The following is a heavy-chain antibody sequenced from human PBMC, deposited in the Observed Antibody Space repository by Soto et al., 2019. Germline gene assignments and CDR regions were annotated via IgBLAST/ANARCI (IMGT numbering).Heavy chain of an antibody. CDR2: IIPIFGTA. D-gene: IGHD6-13*01. J-gene: IGHJ5*02. Sequence: QVQLVQSGAEVKKPGSSVKVSCKASGGTFSSYAISWVRQAPGQGLEWMGGIIPIFGTANYAQKFQGRVTITADESTSTAYMELISLRSEDTAVYYCARDLRYSSSWYHWQCWFDPWGQGTLVTVSS. V-gene: IGHV1-69*01. CDR3: ARDLRYSSSWYHWQCWFDP. CDR1: GGTFSSYA.